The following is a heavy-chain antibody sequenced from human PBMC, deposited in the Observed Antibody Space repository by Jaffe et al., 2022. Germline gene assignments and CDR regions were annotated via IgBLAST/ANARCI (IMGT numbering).Heavy chain of an antibody. V-gene: IGHV3-23*01. Sequence: EVQLLESGGALVQSGGSLRLSCAASGFTFSSYAMSWVRQAPGKGLEWVSSISGSGGSTYYADSVKGRFTISRDNSRNTLYLQMDSLRAEDTAVYYCAKVEDFWSGYFDYWGQGTLVTVSS. CDR1: GFTFSSYA. CDR2: ISGSGGST. J-gene: IGHJ4*02. D-gene: IGHD3-3*01. CDR3: AKVEDFWSGYFDY.